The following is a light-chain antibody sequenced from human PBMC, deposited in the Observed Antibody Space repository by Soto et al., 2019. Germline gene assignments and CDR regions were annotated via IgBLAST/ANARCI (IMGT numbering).Light chain of an antibody. V-gene: IGKV3-15*01. CDR1: PPVSSN. J-gene: IGKJ2*01. CDR3: QQYNRWPFP. CDR2: AAS. Sequence: EIVMTQSPGTLSVSQGAGATLSCTANPPVSSNFAWYQHKPGQAPRLLIHAASTRSPGVPVRFSGSGSGTGFTPTISSLQSEDFAVYYCQQYNRWPFPFGQGTKLAIK.